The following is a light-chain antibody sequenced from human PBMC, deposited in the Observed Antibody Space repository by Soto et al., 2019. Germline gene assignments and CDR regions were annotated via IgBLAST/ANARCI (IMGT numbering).Light chain of an antibody. V-gene: IGKV1-39*01. Sequence: DIPMTQSPSSLSASVGDRVTITCRASQSIGTSLNWYQQKPGKAPKLLIYGVFSLQSGVPSRFSGSGSGTDFTLTISSLQPEDFAVYYCQQSSSTPPTFGQGTKVEIK. CDR1: QSIGTS. CDR3: QQSSSTPPT. CDR2: GVF. J-gene: IGKJ2*01.